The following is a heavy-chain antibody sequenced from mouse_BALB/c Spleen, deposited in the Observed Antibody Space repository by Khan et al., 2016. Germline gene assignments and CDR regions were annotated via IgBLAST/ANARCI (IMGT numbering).Heavy chain of an antibody. J-gene: IGHJ1*01. Sequence: QVQLQQSGPELVKPGASVKISCKASGYRFTSYYIHWVKQRPGQGLEWIGWIFPGSDNSYYNEKFKGKATLTADTSSNTAYIQLSSLTSEDSTVYFCARWRPGWYFDVWGAGTTVTVSS. CDR1: GYRFTSYY. CDR3: ARWRPGWYFDV. CDR2: IFPGSDNS. V-gene: IGHV1-66*01.